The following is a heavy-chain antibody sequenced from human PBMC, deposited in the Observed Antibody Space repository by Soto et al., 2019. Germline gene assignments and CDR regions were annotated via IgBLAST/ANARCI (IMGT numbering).Heavy chain of an antibody. D-gene: IGHD3-3*01. CDR3: ARDFAYFDS. Sequence: SETLSLTCAVYGGSFSGYYWSWIRQPPGKGLEWIGEINHSGSTNYNPSLKCRVTISVDTSKNQFSLKLSSVTAADTAVYYCARDFAYFDSWGQGTLVTVSS. V-gene: IGHV4-34*01. J-gene: IGHJ4*02. CDR1: GGSFSGYY. CDR2: INHSGST.